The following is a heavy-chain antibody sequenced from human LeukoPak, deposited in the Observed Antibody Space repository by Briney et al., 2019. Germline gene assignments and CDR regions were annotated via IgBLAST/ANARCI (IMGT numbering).Heavy chain of an antibody. CDR1: GFTFSGSA. CDR3: TRQANPDYYDSSGYYDY. J-gene: IGHJ4*02. D-gene: IGHD3-22*01. CDR2: IRSKANSYAT. Sequence: PGGSLRLSCAASGFTFSGSAMHWVRQASGKGLEWVGRIRSKANSYATAYAASVKGRFTISRDDSKNTAYLQMNSLKTEDTAVYYCTRQANPDYYDSSGYYDYWGQGTLVTVSS. V-gene: IGHV3-73*01.